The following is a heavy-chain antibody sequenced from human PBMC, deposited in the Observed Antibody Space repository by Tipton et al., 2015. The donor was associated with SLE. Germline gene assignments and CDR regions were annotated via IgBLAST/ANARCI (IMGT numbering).Heavy chain of an antibody. J-gene: IGHJ5*02. CDR2: IYYSGST. V-gene: IGHV4-31*03. Sequence: TLSLTCTVSGGSISSGGYYWSWIRQHPGKGLEWIGYIYYSGSTYYNPSLKSRVTISVDTSKNQFSLKLSSVTAADTAVYYCARGGLIAEASYWFDPWGQGTLVTVSS. CDR1: GGSISSGGYY. D-gene: IGHD6-13*01. CDR3: ARGGLIAEASYWFDP.